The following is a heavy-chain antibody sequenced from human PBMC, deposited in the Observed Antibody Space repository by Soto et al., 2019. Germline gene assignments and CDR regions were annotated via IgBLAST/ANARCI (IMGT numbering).Heavy chain of an antibody. Sequence: ASVKVSCKASGYTFTSYGISWVRQAPGQGLEWMGWISAYNGNTNYAQKLQGRVTMTTDTSTSTAYMELRSLRSDDTAVYYCARGRGDYSKDYYYYGMDVWGQGTTVTVS. J-gene: IGHJ6*02. CDR1: GYTFTSYG. V-gene: IGHV1-18*01. D-gene: IGHD4-4*01. CDR2: ISAYNGNT. CDR3: ARGRGDYSKDYYYYGMDV.